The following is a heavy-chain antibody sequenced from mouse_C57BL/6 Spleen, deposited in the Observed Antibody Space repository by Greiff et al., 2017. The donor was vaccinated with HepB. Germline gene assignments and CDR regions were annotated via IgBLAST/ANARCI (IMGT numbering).Heavy chain of an antibody. V-gene: IGHV1-22*01. J-gene: IGHJ2*01. CDR3: ARGATTVVGGYDY. CDR2: INPNNGGT. CDR1: GYTFTDYN. Sequence: EVQLQESGPELVKPGASVKMSCKASGYTFTDYNMHWVKQSHGKSLEWIGYINPNNGGTSYNQKFKGKATLTVNKSSSTAYMELRSLTSEDSAVYYCARGATTVVGGYDYWGQGTTLTVSS. D-gene: IGHD1-1*01.